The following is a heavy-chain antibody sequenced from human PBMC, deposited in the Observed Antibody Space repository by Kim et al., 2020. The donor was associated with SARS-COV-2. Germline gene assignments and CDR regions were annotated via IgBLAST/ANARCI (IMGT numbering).Heavy chain of an antibody. V-gene: IGHV1-18*01. D-gene: IGHD3-10*01. Sequence: ASVKVSCKASGYTFTSYGISWVRQAPGQGLEWMGWISAYNGNTNYAQKLQGRVTMTTDTSTSTAYMELRSLRSDDTAVYYCAREPLLLWFGELLYEQGGHNWFDPWGQGTLVTVSS. J-gene: IGHJ5*02. CDR1: GYTFTSYG. CDR2: ISAYNGNT. CDR3: AREPLLLWFGELLYEQGGHNWFDP.